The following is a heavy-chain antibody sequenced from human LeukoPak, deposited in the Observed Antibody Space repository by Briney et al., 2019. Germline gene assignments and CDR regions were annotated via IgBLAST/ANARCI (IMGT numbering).Heavy chain of an antibody. CDR2: INHSGST. Sequence: SEPLSLPCAVCGRFFSVYYGSCIRHPPAGGRECIGEINHSGSTNYNPSLKSRVTISVDTSKNQFSLKLSSVTAADTAVYYCARGDTSGSYYYYFDYWGQGTLVTVSS. V-gene: IGHV4-34*01. J-gene: IGHJ4*02. D-gene: IGHD1-26*01. CDR1: GRFFSVYY. CDR3: ARGDTSGSYYYYFDY.